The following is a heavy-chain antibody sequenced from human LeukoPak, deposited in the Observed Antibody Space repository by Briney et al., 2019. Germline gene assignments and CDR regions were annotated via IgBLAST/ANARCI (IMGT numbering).Heavy chain of an antibody. CDR1: GFTFDDYG. V-gene: IGHV3-20*04. J-gene: IGHJ4*02. CDR3: AKTGTNCSGGSCYSDY. CDR2: INWSGGST. Sequence: PGGSLRLSCAASGFTFDDYGMSWVRQAPGKGLEWVSGINWSGGSTGYADSVKGRFTISRDNAKNSLYLQMNSLRAEDTALYYCAKTGTNCSGGSCYSDYWGQGTLDTVSS. D-gene: IGHD2-15*01.